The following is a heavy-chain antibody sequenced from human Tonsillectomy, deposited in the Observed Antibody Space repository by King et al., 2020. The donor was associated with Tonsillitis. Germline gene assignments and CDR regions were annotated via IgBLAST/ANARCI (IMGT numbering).Heavy chain of an antibody. CDR1: GFTFSHYT. CDR2: ISYDGSKK. Sequence: VQLVESGGGVVQPGRSLRLSCAASGFTFSHYTMHWVRQAPGKGLEWVAVISYDGSKKNYPDSVKGRFTISRDNSEDTRYLQMDSLRAEDTAVYYCAQANYYDSTYFDDWGQGTLVTVSS. J-gene: IGHJ4*02. D-gene: IGHD3-22*01. CDR3: AQANYYDSTYFDD. V-gene: IGHV3-30*01.